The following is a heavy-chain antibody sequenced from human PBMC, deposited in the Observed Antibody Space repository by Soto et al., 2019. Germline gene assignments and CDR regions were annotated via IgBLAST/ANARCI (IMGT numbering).Heavy chain of an antibody. D-gene: IGHD7-27*01. CDR3: ARDPGAADY. V-gene: IGHV3-66*01. CDR1: GFTVSTKY. Sequence: GSLRLSCAASGFTVSTKYMSWVRQAPGKGLEWVSVIYSGGSTFYADSVRGRFTISRDNSKNTVNLQMSSLRAEDTAVYYCARDPGAADYWGQGTLVPVSS. J-gene: IGHJ4*02. CDR2: IYSGGST.